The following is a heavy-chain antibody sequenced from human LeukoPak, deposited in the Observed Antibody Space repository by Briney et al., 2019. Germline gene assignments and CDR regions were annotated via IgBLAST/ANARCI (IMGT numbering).Heavy chain of an antibody. CDR1: GFTFSSYA. CDR2: ISYDGSNK. D-gene: IGHD3-22*01. V-gene: IGHV3-30-3*01. Sequence: PGGSLRLSCAASGFTFSSYAMHWVRQAPGKGLEWVAVISYDGSNKYYVDSVKGRFTISRDNSKNTLYLQMNSLRAEDTAVYYCARVPGYDSSGYFDYWGQGTLVTVSS. CDR3: ARVPGYDSSGYFDY. J-gene: IGHJ4*02.